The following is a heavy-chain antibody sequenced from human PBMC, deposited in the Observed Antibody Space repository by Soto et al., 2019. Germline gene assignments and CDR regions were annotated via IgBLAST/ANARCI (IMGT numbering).Heavy chain of an antibody. J-gene: IGHJ6*02. Sequence: PGGSLRLSCAASGFSFGSCAMHWVRQAPGKGLEWVAVISHDGSNKYYADSVKGRFTISRDNSINTLYLQMNSLRAEDTAVYYCAKAGWLRYYYGMDVWGQGTTVTVSS. CDR2: ISHDGSNK. CDR1: GFSFGSCA. CDR3: AKAGWLRYYYGMDV. D-gene: IGHD5-12*01. V-gene: IGHV3-30-3*01.